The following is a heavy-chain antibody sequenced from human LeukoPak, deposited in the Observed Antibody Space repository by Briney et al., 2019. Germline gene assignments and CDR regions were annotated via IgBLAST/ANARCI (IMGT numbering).Heavy chain of an antibody. CDR2: VYSGGTT. V-gene: IGHV3-53*01. Sequence: GGSLRLSCAASGFTVSSNYMSWVRQAPGKGLEWVSVVYSGGTTYYADSVKGRFTISRDNSKNTLYLHMNSLRVEDTAVYYCARDIGSGNYFDDWGQGTLVTVSS. J-gene: IGHJ4*02. D-gene: IGHD1-26*01. CDR1: GFTVSSNY. CDR3: ARDIGSGNYFDD.